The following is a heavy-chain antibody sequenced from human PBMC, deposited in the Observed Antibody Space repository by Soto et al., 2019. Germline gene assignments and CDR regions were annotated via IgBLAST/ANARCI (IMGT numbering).Heavy chain of an antibody. J-gene: IGHJ6*02. D-gene: IGHD1-26*01. CDR3: ARQRSSGEDYYYYGMDV. V-gene: IGHV5-51*01. Sequence: LGESLKISCKGSGYSFTSYWIGWVRQMPGKGLEWMGIIYPGDSDTRYSPSFQGQVTISADKSISTAYLQWSSLKASDTAMYYCARQRSSGEDYYYYGMDVWGQGTTVTVSS. CDR2: IYPGDSDT. CDR1: GYSFTSYW.